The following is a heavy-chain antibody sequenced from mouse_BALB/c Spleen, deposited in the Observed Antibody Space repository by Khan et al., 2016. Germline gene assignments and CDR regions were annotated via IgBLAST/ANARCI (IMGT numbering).Heavy chain of an antibody. CDR3: ARHYGSSYGGAMDY. CDR1: GYSITSGYY. D-gene: IGHD1-1*01. V-gene: IGHV3-6*02. CDR2: ISYDGSN. Sequence: EVQLQESGPGLVKPSQSLSLTCSVTGYSITSGYYWNWIRQFPGNKLEWMGYISYDGSNNYNPSLKNRISITRDTSKNQFFLKMNSVTTEDTATYDCARHYGSSYGGAMDYWGQGTSVTGSS. J-gene: IGHJ4*01.